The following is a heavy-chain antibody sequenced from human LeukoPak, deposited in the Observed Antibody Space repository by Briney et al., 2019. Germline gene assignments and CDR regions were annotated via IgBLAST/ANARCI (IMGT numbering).Heavy chain of an antibody. J-gene: IGHJ4*02. CDR1: GFTFSSYA. CDR3: AKEPPLLPYCSGGSCHSGY. V-gene: IGHV3-23*01. D-gene: IGHD2-15*01. Sequence: GGSLRLSCAASGFTFSSYAMSWVRQAPGKGLEWVSAISGSGGSTYYADSVKGRFTISRDNSKNTLYLQMNSLRAEDTAVYYCAKEPPLLPYCSGGSCHSGYWGQGTLVTVSS. CDR2: ISGSGGST.